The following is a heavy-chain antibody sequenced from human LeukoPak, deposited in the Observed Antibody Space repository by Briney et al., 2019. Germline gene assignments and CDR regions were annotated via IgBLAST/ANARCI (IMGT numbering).Heavy chain of an antibody. CDR2: LPYDGSYN. J-gene: IGHJ5*01. CDR3: AAAGLGVAHWIDS. CDR1: GFTFSSYG. D-gene: IGHD2-15*01. V-gene: IGHV3-30*02. Sequence: GGSLRLSCAASGFTFSSYGMHWVRQAPGKGLEWLAWLPYDGSYNLTAASLKGRFAISKDISTNTLYLDMDSLTAEDTAVYYCAAAGLGVAHWIDSWGQGTLVTVSS.